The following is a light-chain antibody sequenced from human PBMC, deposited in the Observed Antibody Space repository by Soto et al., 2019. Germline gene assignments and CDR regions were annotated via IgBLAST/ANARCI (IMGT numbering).Light chain of an antibody. CDR3: QQTYSSPIT. V-gene: IGKV1-39*01. CDR2: AAS. CDR1: QSMKTY. Sequence: DIQMTQSPSSLSASVGDRVTITCRASQSMKTYLNWYQQKPGQAPKLLIYAASTLQTGVPSRFSGSGSGTDFTLTISSLQPEDVATYYCQQTYSSPITFGQGTRVVIK. J-gene: IGKJ1*01.